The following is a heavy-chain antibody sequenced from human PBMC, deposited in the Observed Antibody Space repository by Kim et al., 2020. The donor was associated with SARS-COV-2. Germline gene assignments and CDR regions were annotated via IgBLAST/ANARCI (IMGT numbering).Heavy chain of an antibody. Sequence: TYNPSLKSRITRSVDTSKNQFSRKLRSVTAAETAVYYCASLRGYSYGIDYWGQRTLVTVSS. J-gene: IGHJ4*02. D-gene: IGHD5-18*01. CDR3: ASLRGYSYGIDY. V-gene: IGHV4-59*01.